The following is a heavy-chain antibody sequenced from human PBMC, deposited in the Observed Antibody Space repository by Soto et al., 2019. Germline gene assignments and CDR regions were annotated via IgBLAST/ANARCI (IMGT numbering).Heavy chain of an antibody. V-gene: IGHV4-31*03. J-gene: IGHJ6*02. Sequence: SETLSLTCTVSGGSISSGGYYWSWIRQHPGKGLEWIGYIYYSGSTYYNPSLKSRVTISVDTSKNQFSLKLSSVTAADTAVYYCARGPYCSSTSRHPQTHYYYGMDVWGQGTTVTVSS. D-gene: IGHD2-2*01. CDR3: ARGPYCSSTSRHPQTHYYYGMDV. CDR2: IYYSGST. CDR1: GGSISSGGYY.